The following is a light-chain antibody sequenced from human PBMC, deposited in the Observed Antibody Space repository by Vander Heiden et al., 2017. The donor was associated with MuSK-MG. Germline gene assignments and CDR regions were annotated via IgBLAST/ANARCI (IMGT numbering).Light chain of an antibody. V-gene: IGKV3-15*01. CDR3: QQYNNWPFFT. J-gene: IGKJ2*01. CDR1: KSVSSN. CDR2: DAS. Sequence: EIVMTKSPVALSVTVGERGSLSCRASKSVSSNLAWYQQKPVQAPRLLIYDASTRVTGVPARFSGSWSGTDFTLSISSRQSEDSAVYHCQQYNNWPFFTFGQGTKLVIK.